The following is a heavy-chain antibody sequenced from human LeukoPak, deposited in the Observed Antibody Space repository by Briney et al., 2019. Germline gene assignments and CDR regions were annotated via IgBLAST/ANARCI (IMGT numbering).Heavy chain of an antibody. Sequence: ASVKVSCKASGYTFTGYYMHWVRQAPGQGLEWMGWINPNSGGTNYAQKFQGRVTMTRDTSISTAYMELSSLRSDDTAVYYCARVRYSRVGRWDGYYNDYMDVWGKGTTVTISS. CDR2: INPNSGGT. V-gene: IGHV1-2*02. J-gene: IGHJ6*03. CDR1: GYTFTGYY. CDR3: ARVRYSRVGRWDGYYNDYMDV. D-gene: IGHD6-13*01.